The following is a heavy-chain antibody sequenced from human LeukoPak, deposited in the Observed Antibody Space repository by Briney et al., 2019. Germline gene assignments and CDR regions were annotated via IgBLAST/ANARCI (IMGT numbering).Heavy chain of an antibody. Sequence: GESLKISCKASGYKFTNYWIGWVRQLPGKGLEWMTIIYPGDSETRYSPSFQGQVTISADKSIGTMYLQWSSLKASDTAMYYCARALRTGQGDYVPVLWGQGTLVIVSS. CDR1: GYKFTNYW. CDR2: IYPGDSET. J-gene: IGHJ4*02. D-gene: IGHD4-17*01. V-gene: IGHV5-51*01. CDR3: ARALRTGQGDYVPVL.